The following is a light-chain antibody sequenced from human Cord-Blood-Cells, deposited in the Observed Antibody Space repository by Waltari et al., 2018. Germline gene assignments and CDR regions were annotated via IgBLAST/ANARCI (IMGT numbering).Light chain of an antibody. J-gene: IGLJ3*02. CDR2: GKN. CDR1: SLRRYY. CDR3: NSRDSSGNRV. V-gene: IGLV3-19*01. Sequence: SSELTQDPAVSVALGQTVRITCQGDSLRRYYASWYQQNPGQAPVLVIYGKNNRPSGIPDRFSGSSSGNTASLTITGAQAEDEADYYCNSRDSSGNRVFGGGTKLTVL.